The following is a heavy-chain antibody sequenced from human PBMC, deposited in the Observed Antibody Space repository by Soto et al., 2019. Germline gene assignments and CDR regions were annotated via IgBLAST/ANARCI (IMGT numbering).Heavy chain of an antibody. D-gene: IGHD3-10*01. V-gene: IGHV2-5*01. CDR3: AHRPGRGAAFDI. CDR1: GFSLSTSGVG. Sequence: ESGPTLVNPTQTLTLTCTFSGFSLSTSGVGVGWIRQPPGKALEWLALIYWNDDKRYSPSLKSRLTITKDTSKNQVVLTMTNVDPVDTATYYCAHRPGRGAAFDIWGQGTMVTVSS. J-gene: IGHJ3*02. CDR2: IYWNDDK.